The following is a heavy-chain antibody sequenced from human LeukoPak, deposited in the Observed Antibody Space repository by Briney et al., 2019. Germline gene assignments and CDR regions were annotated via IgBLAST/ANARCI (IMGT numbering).Heavy chain of an antibody. D-gene: IGHD3-10*01. CDR1: GFTFSSYG. Sequence: PGGSLRLSCAASGFTFSSYGMHWVRQAPGKGLEWVAFIRYDGSNKYYADSVKGRFTISRDNSKNTLYLQMNSLRAEDTAVYYCASASSSGVWFGDTNWFDPWGQGTLVTVSS. V-gene: IGHV3-30*02. CDR2: IRYDGSNK. CDR3: ASASSSGVWFGDTNWFDP. J-gene: IGHJ5*02.